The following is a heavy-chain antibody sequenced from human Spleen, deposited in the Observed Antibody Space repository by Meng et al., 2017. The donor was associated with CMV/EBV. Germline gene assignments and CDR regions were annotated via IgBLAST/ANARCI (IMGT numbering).Heavy chain of an antibody. CDR1: GITLSDYS. D-gene: IGHD2-2*01. J-gene: IGHJ6*02. CDR2: ISSSSSTM. V-gene: IGHV3-11*04. CDR3: ARDVVVPAATNYYYYGMDV. Sequence: GESLKISCTASGITLSDYSMNWIRQAPGKGLQWISYISSSSSTMYYTDSVQGRFSISRDNAKNSLYLQMNSLRAEDTAVYYCARDVVVPAATNYYYYGMDVWGQGTTVTVSS.